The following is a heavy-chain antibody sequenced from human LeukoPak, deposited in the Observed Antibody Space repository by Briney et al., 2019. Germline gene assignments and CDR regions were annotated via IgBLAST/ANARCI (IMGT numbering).Heavy chain of an antibody. J-gene: IGHJ4*02. D-gene: IGHD6-19*01. V-gene: IGHV4-39*07. Sequence: KSSETLSLTCTVSGGSISSGSYYWSWIRQPPGKGLEWIGNIYSDGNTYYNPSLKSRVTISVDTSKNQFSLRLTSVIAADTAVYFCARAAFSSGWYGDCWGQGILVTVSS. CDR2: IYSDGNT. CDR3: ARAAFSSGWYGDC. CDR1: GGSISSGSYY.